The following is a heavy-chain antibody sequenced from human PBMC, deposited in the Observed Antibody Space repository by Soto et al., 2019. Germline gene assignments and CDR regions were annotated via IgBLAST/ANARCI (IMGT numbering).Heavy chain of an antibody. D-gene: IGHD5-18*01. Sequence: GESLKISCKGSGYSFTSYWIGWVRQMPGTGLEWMGIIYPGDSDTRYSPSFQGQVTISADKSISTAYLQWSSLKASDTAMYYCARFPYSYGFFYYYGMDVWGQGTTVTVSS. CDR2: IYPGDSDT. CDR1: GYSFTSYW. V-gene: IGHV5-51*01. J-gene: IGHJ6*02. CDR3: ARFPYSYGFFYYYGMDV.